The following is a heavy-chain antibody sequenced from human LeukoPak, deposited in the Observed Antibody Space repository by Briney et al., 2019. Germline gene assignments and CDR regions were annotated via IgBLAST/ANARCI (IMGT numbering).Heavy chain of an antibody. J-gene: IGHJ4*02. CDR3: AHDLYGSGSYDY. Sequence: PGGSLRLSCAASGFTVSSNYMSSVRQAPGKGLEWVSVIYSGVSTYYANSVNGRFTISRDNSKNTLYIQMNSLRAEDTAVYYCAHDLYGSGSYDYWGQGTLVTVSS. D-gene: IGHD3-10*01. CDR2: IYSGVST. V-gene: IGHV3-66*01. CDR1: GFTVSSNY.